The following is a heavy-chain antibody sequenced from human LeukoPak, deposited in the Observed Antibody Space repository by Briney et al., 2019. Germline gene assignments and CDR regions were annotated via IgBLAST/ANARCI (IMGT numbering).Heavy chain of an antibody. CDR2: ISPYNGNT. J-gene: IGHJ5*02. Sequence: SSVKVACQASGYTFTNYGISWVRQAPGRGLEWMGGISPYNGNTNYAQKLTGKVSMTADTSTRTAYTELRSMRSDETAVYYCGRERSEVGGTSCYGCFVPWGQGTLVTVSS. D-gene: IGHD2-2*01. CDR3: GRERSEVGGTSCYGCFVP. CDR1: GYTFTNYG. V-gene: IGHV1-18*04.